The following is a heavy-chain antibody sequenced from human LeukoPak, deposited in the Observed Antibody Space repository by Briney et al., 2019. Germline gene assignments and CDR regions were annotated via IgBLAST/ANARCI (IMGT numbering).Heavy chain of an antibody. Sequence: GGSLRLSCAASGFTFSDYYMSWIRQAPGKGLEWVANIKEDGNEKYSVDSMKGRFTISRDNAKNSLYLQMNSLRAEDTAVYYCARGGSQRYFDYWGQGTLVTVSS. J-gene: IGHJ4*02. CDR1: GFTFSDYY. V-gene: IGHV3-7*01. CDR2: IKEDGNEK. D-gene: IGHD3-16*01. CDR3: ARGGSQRYFDY.